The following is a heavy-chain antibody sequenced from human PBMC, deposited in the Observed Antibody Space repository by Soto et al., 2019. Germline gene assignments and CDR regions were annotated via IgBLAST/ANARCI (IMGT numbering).Heavy chain of an antibody. CDR1: GGSSSSSRDY. J-gene: IGHJ5*02. CDR2: IYDSGST. Sequence: SETLSLTGTVSGGSSSSSRDYWGWIRQPPGKGLEGIGSIYDSGSTYYNPSLKSRVTISVDTSKNQFPLKLSSVTAADTAVYYCARHQWLVEYNWFDPWGQGTLVTVSS. V-gene: IGHV4-39*01. CDR3: ARHQWLVEYNWFDP. D-gene: IGHD6-19*01.